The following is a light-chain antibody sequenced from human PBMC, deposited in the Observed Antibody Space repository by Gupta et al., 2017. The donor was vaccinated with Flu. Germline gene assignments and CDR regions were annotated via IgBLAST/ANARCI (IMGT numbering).Light chain of an antibody. CDR2: GVS. V-gene: IGLV2-14*01. CDR1: SSDIGTYHY. Sequence: TISCTGTSSDIGTYHYVSWYQQHPGKAPKLIIYGVSHRPSGVSDRFSGSKSGNTASLTISGLQAEDEADYSCSSYTSSGTTYVFGTGTTVTVL. J-gene: IGLJ1*01. CDR3: SSYTSSGTTYV.